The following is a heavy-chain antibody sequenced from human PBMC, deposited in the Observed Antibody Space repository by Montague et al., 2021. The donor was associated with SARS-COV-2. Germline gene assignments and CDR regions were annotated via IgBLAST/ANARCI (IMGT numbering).Heavy chain of an antibody. CDR3: ATLPACITIFGVVQGYYFDD. D-gene: IGHD3-3*01. J-gene: IGHJ4*02. CDR1: GASISGTSYC. V-gene: IGHV4-39*01. CDR2: TCYSANS. Sequence: SETLSLTCTVSGASISGTSYCWVWLRQPPGPGLVWIGFTCYSANSNSSPTLRIPVTISGDTSKNPVSLKLSTVTAAAAAVYYCATLPACITIFGVVQGYYFDDWGQGTLGTVSS.